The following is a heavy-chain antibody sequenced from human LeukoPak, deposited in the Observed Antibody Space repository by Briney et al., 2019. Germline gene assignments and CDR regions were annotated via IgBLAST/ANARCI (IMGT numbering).Heavy chain of an antibody. D-gene: IGHD3-22*01. CDR3: ARSKYYYGSSGSDY. V-gene: IGHV4-38-2*01. CDR2: IYHSGST. Sequence: SETLSLTCAVSGYSISSGYYWGWIRQPPGKGLEWIGSIYHSGSTYYNPSLKSRVTISVDTSKNQFSLKLSSVTAADTAVYYCARSKYYYGSSGSDYWGQGTLVTVSS. CDR1: GYSISSGYY. J-gene: IGHJ4*02.